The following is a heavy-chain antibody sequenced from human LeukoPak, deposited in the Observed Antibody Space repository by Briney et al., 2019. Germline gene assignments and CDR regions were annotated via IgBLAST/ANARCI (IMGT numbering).Heavy chain of an antibody. Sequence: GGSLRLSCAVYGFTFSSYAMRWVRQAAGGGLGWVSVISDSGDYTSYADSVRGRFTISRDNSRNTMYMQMISLRTEETAVYYCAKDSSIGKYCTNGVCSPFDYWGQGTLVTVSS. CDR3: AKDSSIGKYCTNGVCSPFDY. CDR2: ISDSGDYT. J-gene: IGHJ4*02. D-gene: IGHD2-8*01. V-gene: IGHV3-23*01. CDR1: GFTFSSYA.